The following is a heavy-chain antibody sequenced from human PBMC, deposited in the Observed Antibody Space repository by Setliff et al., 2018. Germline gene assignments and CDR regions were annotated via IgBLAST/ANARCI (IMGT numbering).Heavy chain of an antibody. CDR1: GGSITSGGGFY. J-gene: IGHJ4*02. D-gene: IGHD4-17*01. CDR2: FYSFGSI. CDR3: ARTIYGDCPVD. V-gene: IGHV4-39*07. Sequence: SETLSLTCSVSGGSITSGGGFYWAWIRQPPGKELEWIGSFYSFGSIYYNLSLKSRVTISMDTSKNQFSLKLTSVTAADTAVYYCARTIYGDCPVDWGQGTLVTVSS.